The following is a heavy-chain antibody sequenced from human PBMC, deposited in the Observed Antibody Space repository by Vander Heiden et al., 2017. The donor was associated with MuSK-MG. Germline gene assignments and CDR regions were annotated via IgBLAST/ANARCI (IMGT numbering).Heavy chain of an antibody. J-gene: IGHJ5*02. CDR3: ARRLGDCGVVGGFDP. V-gene: IGHV4-59*08. D-gene: IGHD3-3*01. CDR1: GGSISSYY. CDR2: INYSGST. Sequence: QVQLQESGPGLVKPSETLSLICTVSGGSISSYYWSWIRPPPGKGLEWIGDINYSGSTNYNPSRKSRVTILVDMSKIQLSMKLSSVTAADTAVYYCARRLGDCGVVGGFDPWGQGTLVTVSS.